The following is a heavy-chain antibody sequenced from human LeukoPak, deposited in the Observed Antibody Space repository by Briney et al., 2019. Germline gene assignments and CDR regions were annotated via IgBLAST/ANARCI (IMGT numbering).Heavy chain of an antibody. D-gene: IGHD3-10*01. J-gene: IGHJ3*02. CDR2: ISGSSSYI. CDR3: ARGGSGSDDAFDI. CDR1: GFTFSSYS. V-gene: IGHV3-21*03. Sequence: GGSLRLSCAASGFTFSSYSMNWVRQAPGKGLEWVSSISGSSSYIYYADSVKGRFTISRDNAKNSLYLQMNSLRAEDTAVYYCARGGSGSDDAFDIWGQGTMVTVSS.